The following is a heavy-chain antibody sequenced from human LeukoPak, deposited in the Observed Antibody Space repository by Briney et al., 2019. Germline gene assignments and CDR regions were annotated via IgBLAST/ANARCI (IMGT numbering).Heavy chain of an antibody. V-gene: IGHV5-51*01. Sequence: GESLKISCKGSGYSFTSYWIGWVRQMPGKGLKWMGIIYPGDSDTRYSPSFQGQVTISADKSISTAYLQWSSLKASDTAMYYCARELHLYYDILTGSRTNWFDPWGQGTLVTVSS. CDR3: ARELHLYYDILTGSRTNWFDP. J-gene: IGHJ5*02. D-gene: IGHD3-9*01. CDR1: GYSFTSYW. CDR2: IYPGDSDT.